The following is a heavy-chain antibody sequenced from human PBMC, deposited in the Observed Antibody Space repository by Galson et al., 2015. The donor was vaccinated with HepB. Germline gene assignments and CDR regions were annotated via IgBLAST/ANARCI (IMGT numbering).Heavy chain of an antibody. CDR1: GFTFSSYS. D-gene: IGHD3-16*02. CDR2: ISSSSSYI. Sequence: LRLSCAASGFTFSSYSMNWVRQAPGKGLEWVSSISSSSSYIYYADSVKGRFTISRDNAKNSLYLQMNSLRAEDTAVYYCARDLHDYVWGSYRGFDYWGQGTLVTVSS. J-gene: IGHJ4*02. CDR3: ARDLHDYVWGSYRGFDY. V-gene: IGHV3-21*01.